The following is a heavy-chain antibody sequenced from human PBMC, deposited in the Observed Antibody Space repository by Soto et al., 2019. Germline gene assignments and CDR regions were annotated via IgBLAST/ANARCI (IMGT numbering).Heavy chain of an antibody. D-gene: IGHD3-16*01. J-gene: IGHJ6*02. CDR2: INGYNGNT. CDR1: GYTFTRSG. Sequence: QVQLVQSGAEVKKPGASVKVSCKASGYTFTRSGISWVRQAPGQGLEWMGRINGYNGNTNYTKKMEGRITMTTDTPTRTAYLELRSLISDETAVYYCARMGDVPYYYYGMDVWGQGTTVIVSS. CDR3: ARMGDVPYYYYGMDV. V-gene: IGHV1-18*01.